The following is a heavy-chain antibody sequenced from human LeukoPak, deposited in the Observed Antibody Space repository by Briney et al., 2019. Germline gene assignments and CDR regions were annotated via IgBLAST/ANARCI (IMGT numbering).Heavy chain of an antibody. CDR3: ARVGDIMTGYRFFDY. CDR2: IYHSGST. V-gene: IGHV4-30-2*01. D-gene: IGHD3-9*01. J-gene: IGHJ4*02. CDR1: GGSISSGGYY. Sequence: SETLSLTCTVSGGSISSGGYYWSWIRQPPGKGLEWIGYIYHSGSTYYNPSLKSRVTISVDRSKNQFSLKLSSATAADTAVYYCARVGDIMTGYRFFDYWGQGKLVTVSS.